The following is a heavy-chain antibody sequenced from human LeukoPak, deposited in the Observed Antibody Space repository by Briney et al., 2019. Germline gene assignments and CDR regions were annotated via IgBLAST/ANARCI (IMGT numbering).Heavy chain of an antibody. CDR2: IWYDGSNK. V-gene: IGHV3-33*01. CDR3: ARERSKIAVAGEGPLDY. J-gene: IGHJ4*02. CDR1: GFTFSSYG. Sequence: GGSLRLSCAASGFTFSSYGMHWVRQAPGKGLEWVAVIWYDGSNKYYADSVKGRFTISRDNSKNTLYLQMNSLRAEDTAVYYCARERSKIAVAGEGPLDYWGQGTLVTVSS. D-gene: IGHD6-19*01.